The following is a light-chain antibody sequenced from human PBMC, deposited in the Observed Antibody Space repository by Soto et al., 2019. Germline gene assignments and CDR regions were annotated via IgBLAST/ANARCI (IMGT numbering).Light chain of an antibody. CDR1: SNDVGGYNY. V-gene: IGLV2-14*01. J-gene: IGLJ1*01. Sequence: LTQPASVSGSPGQSITISCTGTSNDVGGYNYVSWYQHHPGKAPKLMIYEVSDRPSGVSNRFSGSKSGNTASLTISGLQAEDEADYYCSSYTGSNIRYVFGTGTKVTVL. CDR3: SSYTGSNIRYV. CDR2: EVS.